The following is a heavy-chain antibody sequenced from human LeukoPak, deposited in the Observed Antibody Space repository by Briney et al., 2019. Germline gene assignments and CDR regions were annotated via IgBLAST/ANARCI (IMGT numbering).Heavy chain of an antibody. J-gene: IGHJ6*03. CDR2: IYHSGST. V-gene: IGHV4-38-2*02. D-gene: IGHD3-9*01. CDR1: GYSISSGYY. Sequence: PSETLSLTCAVSGYSISSGYYWGWIRQPPGKGLEWIGSIYHSGSTYYNPSLKSRVTISVDTSKNQFSLKLSSVTAADTAVYYCAREGHDILTGYYTPRGYYYYYMDVWGKGTAVTVSS. CDR3: AREGHDILTGYYTPRGYYYYYMDV.